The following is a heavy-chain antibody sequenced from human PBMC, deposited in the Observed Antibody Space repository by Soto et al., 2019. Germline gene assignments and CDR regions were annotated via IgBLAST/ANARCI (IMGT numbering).Heavy chain of an antibody. CDR3: AGPLVAVARTRWFDP. V-gene: IGHV3-9*01. CDR1: GFTFDDYG. D-gene: IGHD6-19*01. Sequence: GGSLRLSCAASGFTFDDYGMHWVRQAPGKGLEWVSGISWNSYTIDYADSVKGRFTISRDDSRSTLYLQMNSLRVDDTAVYYCAGPLVAVARTRWFDPWGQGILVTVSS. CDR2: ISWNSYTI. J-gene: IGHJ5*02.